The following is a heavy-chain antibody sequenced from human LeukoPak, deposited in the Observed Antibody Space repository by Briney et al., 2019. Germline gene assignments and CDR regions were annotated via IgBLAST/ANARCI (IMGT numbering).Heavy chain of an antibody. CDR2: INHSGST. Sequence: SETLSLTCAVYGGSFSGYYWSWIRQPPGKGLEWIGEINHSGSTNYNPSLKSRVTISVDTSKNQFSLKLSSVTAADTAVYYCARGGEGILTGYYFDYWGQGTLVTVSS. D-gene: IGHD3-9*01. CDR1: GGSFSGYY. J-gene: IGHJ4*02. V-gene: IGHV4-34*01. CDR3: ARGGEGILTGYYFDY.